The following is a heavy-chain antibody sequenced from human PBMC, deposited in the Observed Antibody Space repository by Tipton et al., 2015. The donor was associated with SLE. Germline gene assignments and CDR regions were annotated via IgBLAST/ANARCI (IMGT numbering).Heavy chain of an antibody. J-gene: IGHJ6*02. V-gene: IGHV4-59*01. CDR1: GGSISTNY. Sequence: TLPLTCTVSGGSISTNYWTWIRQPPGKGLEWIGYIYYSGSTNYNPSLKSRVTISVDTSKNQFSLRLSSVTAADTAVYYCARDRRADVWGQGTTVTVSS. CDR2: IYYSGST. CDR3: ARDRRADV.